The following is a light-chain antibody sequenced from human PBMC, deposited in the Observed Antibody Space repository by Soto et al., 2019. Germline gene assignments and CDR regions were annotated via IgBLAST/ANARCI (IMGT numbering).Light chain of an antibody. CDR2: GAS. CDR3: QQYGSSPPEYT. CDR1: QSVSSSY. Sequence: EIVLTQSPGTLSLSPGERATLSCRASQSVSSSYLAWYQQKPGQAPRLLIYGASSRATGIPDWFSGSGSGTDFTLTISRLEPEDFAVYYCQQYGSSPPEYTFGQGTKLEIK. J-gene: IGKJ2*01. V-gene: IGKV3-20*01.